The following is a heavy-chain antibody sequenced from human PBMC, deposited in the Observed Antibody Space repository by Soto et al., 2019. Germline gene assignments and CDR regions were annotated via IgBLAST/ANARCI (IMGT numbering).Heavy chain of an antibody. J-gene: IGHJ3*02. CDR2: IYYSGST. CDR3: ASPGQPQGQSAFDI. CDR1: GGSISSYY. V-gene: IGHV4-59*08. Sequence: SETLSLTCTVSGGSISSYYWSWIRQPPGKGLEWIGYIYYSGSTNYNPSLKSRVTISVDTSKNQFSLKLSSVTAADTAVYYCASPGQPQGQSAFDIGGQGTMVTVSS.